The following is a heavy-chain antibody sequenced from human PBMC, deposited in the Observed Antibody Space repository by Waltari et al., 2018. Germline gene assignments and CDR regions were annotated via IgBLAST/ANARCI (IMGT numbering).Heavy chain of an antibody. Sequence: QLQLQESGPGLVKPSETLSLTCTVSGASISTTRNYWGWLRQAPGKGLEWVGFIHSSGSTYYNPSLKSRVTLSVETSKNQFSLRLTSVTAADTAVYYCARPANFYYDRGGYDYWGQGTLVTVSS. CDR1: GASISTTRNY. D-gene: IGHD3-22*01. J-gene: IGHJ4*02. CDR2: IHSSGST. CDR3: ARPANFYYDRGGYDY. V-gene: IGHV4-39*01.